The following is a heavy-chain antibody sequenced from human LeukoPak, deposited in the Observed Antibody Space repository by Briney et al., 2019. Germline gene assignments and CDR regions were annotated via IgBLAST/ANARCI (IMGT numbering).Heavy chain of an antibody. CDR3: ARVDSSSWRTYYYYGMDV. CDR2: IYSGGST. J-gene: IGHJ6*02. CDR1: GFTVSSNY. D-gene: IGHD6-13*01. V-gene: IGHV3-66*01. Sequence: GGSLRLSCAASGFTVSSNYMSWVRQAPGKGLEWVSVIYSGGSTYYADSVKGRFTISRDNSKNTLYLQMNSLRAEDTAVYYCARVDSSSWRTYYYYGMDVWGQGTTVTVS.